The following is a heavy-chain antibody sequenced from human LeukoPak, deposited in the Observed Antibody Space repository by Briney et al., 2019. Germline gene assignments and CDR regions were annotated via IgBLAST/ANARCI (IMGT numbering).Heavy chain of an antibody. V-gene: IGHV1-2*02. CDR2: INPNSGGT. CDR3: ARDASPFDY. Sequence: GASVKVSCKASGYTFIGYYIHWVRQAPGQGLEWMGWINPNSGGTNYAQRFQGRVTMIRDTSISTAYMELGGPRSDDTAVYYCARDASPFDYWGQGTLVTVSS. J-gene: IGHJ4*02. CDR1: GYTFIGYY.